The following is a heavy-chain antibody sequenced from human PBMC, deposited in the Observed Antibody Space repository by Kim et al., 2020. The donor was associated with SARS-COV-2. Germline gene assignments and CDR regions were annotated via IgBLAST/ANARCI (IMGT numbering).Heavy chain of an antibody. J-gene: IGHJ6*02. D-gene: IGHD1-26*01. CDR3: ARDRAVTYYYYYGMDV. V-gene: IGHV1-2*02. Sequence: KFQGRVTMTRDTSISTAYMELSRLRSDDTAVYYCARDRAVTYYYYYGMDVWGQGTTVTVSS.